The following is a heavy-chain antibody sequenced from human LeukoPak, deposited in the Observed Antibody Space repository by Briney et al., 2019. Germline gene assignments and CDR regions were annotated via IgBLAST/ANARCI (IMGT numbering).Heavy chain of an antibody. CDR1: GDSISSYY. V-gene: IGHV4-4*07. CDR2: IYTSGTT. J-gene: IGHJ4*02. Sequence: PSETLSLTCTVSGDSISSYYWSWIRQPAGKGLQWIGRIYTSGTTNYNPSLKSRLTMSIDTSKNQFSLKLSSVTAADTAVYYCARLEAYCGGDCYSGFDYWGQGTLVTVSS. D-gene: IGHD2-21*01. CDR3: ARLEAYCGGDCYSGFDY.